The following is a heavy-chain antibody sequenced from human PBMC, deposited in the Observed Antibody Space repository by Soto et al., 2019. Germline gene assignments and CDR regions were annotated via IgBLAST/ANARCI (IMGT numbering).Heavy chain of an antibody. CDR1: GFAYSTYA. CDR2: ISGSGGST. CDR3: AKTYYDILTSPPGY. Sequence: GGSLRLSCAASGFAYSTYAMNWVRQAPGKGLEWVSAISGSGGSTYYADSVKGRFTISRDNSKNTLYLQMNSLRAEDTAVYYCAKTYYDILTSPPGYWGQGTLVTVSS. V-gene: IGHV3-23*01. J-gene: IGHJ4*02. D-gene: IGHD3-9*01.